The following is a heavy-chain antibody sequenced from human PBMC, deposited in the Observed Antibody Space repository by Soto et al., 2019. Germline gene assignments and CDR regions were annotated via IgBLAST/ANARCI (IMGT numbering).Heavy chain of an antibody. J-gene: IGHJ4*02. V-gene: IGHV1-18*01. CDR1: GYTFTSYG. CDR2: ISAYNGNT. Sequence: GASVKVSCKASGYTFTSYGISWVRQAPGQGLEWMGWISAYNGNTNYAQKLQGRVTMTTDTSTSTAYMELRSLRSDDTAVYYCARVRLLRFFDGSWGQVYYLNYGGQGPRVTVPS. D-gene: IGHD3-9*01. CDR3: ARVRLLRFFDGSWGQVYYLNY.